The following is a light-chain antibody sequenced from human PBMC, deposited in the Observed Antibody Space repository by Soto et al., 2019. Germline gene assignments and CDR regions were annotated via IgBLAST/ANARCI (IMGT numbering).Light chain of an antibody. CDR2: AAS. CDR1: QGIRSY. V-gene: IGKV1-9*01. J-gene: IGKJ1*01. CDR3: QQLNSYPVT. Sequence: DIQLTQSPSFLSASVGDRVTITCRASQGIRSYLAWYQQKPGKAPKLLIYAASTLQSGVPSRFSGSGSGTEFTLTISSLQPEDFATYDCQQLNSYPVTFGQGTKVEIK.